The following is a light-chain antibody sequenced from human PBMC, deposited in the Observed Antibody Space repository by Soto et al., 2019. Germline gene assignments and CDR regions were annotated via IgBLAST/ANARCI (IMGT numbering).Light chain of an antibody. CDR2: SNN. CDR1: SSNIGSNT. V-gene: IGLV1-44*01. Sequence: QAVLTQPPSASGTPGQRVTISCSGSSSNIGSNTVNWYQQLPGTAPKLLIYSNNQRPSGVPDRFSGSKSGTSASLAINGLQSEDEADYYCAAWDDSLIGVFGGGTKLTVL. CDR3: AAWDDSLIGV. J-gene: IGLJ2*01.